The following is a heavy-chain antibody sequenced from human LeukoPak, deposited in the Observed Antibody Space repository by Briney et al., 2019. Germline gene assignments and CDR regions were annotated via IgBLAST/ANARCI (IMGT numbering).Heavy chain of an antibody. CDR1: GFTFSDYY. D-gene: IGHD3-16*01. Sequence: GGSLRLSCAASGFTFSDYYMSWIRQAPGKGLEWVSYISSSSSYIYYADSVKGRFTISRDNAKNSLYLQMNSLRAEDTAVYYCARDLRYYYYYMDVWGKGTTVTISS. CDR3: ARDLRYYYYYMDV. V-gene: IGHV3-11*06. CDR2: ISSSSSYI. J-gene: IGHJ6*03.